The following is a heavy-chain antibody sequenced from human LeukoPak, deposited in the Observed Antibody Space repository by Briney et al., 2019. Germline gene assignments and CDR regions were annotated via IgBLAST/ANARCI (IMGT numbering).Heavy chain of an antibody. CDR3: ATLTVASSFDY. D-gene: IGHD6-19*01. Sequence: GGSLRLSCAASGFTFSKYWMLWVRQAPGKGLESVSRINTDGTVTTYADSVKGRFTIPRDNAKNSLYLQMNSLRAEDTAVYYCATLTVASSFDYWGQGTLVTVSS. J-gene: IGHJ4*02. CDR1: GFTFSKYW. CDR2: INTDGTVT. V-gene: IGHV3-74*01.